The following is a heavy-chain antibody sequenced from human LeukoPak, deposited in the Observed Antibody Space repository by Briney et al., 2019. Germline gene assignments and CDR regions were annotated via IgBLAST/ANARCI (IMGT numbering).Heavy chain of an antibody. J-gene: IGHJ4*02. V-gene: IGHV1-2*02. CDR1: GYTFTEYY. CDR3: ARGQSLNDY. Sequence: ASVKVSCKASGYTFTEYYMHWVRQAPGQGLEWMGWINPNSGGANYAEKFQGRVTMTRDTSISTAYMELSRLRYDGTALYYCARGQSLNDYWGQGTLVTVSS. CDR2: INPNSGGA.